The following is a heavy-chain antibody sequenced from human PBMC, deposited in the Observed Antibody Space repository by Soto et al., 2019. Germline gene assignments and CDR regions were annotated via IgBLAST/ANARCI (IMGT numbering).Heavy chain of an antibody. J-gene: IGHJ4*02. D-gene: IGHD1-26*01. CDR1: GGSIRDYY. Sequence: PSETLSLTCTVSGGSIRDYYWSWIRQPPGKGLEWIGFISYSGSTSYNPSFKSRVTMAVDTSKRQFSLKLTSVTAADTAVYYCARYGGTYYVYWGQGALVTVSS. V-gene: IGHV4-59*01. CDR2: ISYSGST. CDR3: ARYGGTYYVY.